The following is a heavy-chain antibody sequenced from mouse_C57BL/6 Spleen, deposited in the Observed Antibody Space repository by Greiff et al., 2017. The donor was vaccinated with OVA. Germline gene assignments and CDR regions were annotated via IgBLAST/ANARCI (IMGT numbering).Heavy chain of an antibody. V-gene: IGHV1-62-2*01. CDR3: ERHEGDPLITTVVGRYFDV. J-gene: IGHJ1*03. Sequence: QVQLKQSGAELVKPGASVKLSCKASGYTFTEYTIHWVKQRSGQGLEWIGWFYPGSGSIKYNEKFKDKATLTADKSSSTVYMELSRMTSEDSAVYFCERHEGDPLITTVVGRYFDVWGTGTTVTVSS. CDR1: GYTFTEYT. CDR2: FYPGSGSI. D-gene: IGHD1-1*01.